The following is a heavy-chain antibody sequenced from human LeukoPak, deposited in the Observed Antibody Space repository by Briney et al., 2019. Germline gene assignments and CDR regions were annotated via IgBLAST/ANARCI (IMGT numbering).Heavy chain of an antibody. Sequence: GGSLRLSCAASGFTFSTYSMIWVRQAPGKGLEWVSSISSSKYIYYADSVKGRSTISRDNTKNSLYLQMNSLRAEDTAVYYCARYLSSAIYGSGSSIDYWGQGTLVTVSS. D-gene: IGHD3-10*01. J-gene: IGHJ4*02. V-gene: IGHV3-21*01. CDR1: GFTFSTYS. CDR3: ARYLSSAIYGSGSSIDY. CDR2: ISSSKYI.